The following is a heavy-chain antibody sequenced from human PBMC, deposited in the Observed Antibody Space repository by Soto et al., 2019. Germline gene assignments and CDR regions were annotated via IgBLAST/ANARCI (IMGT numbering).Heavy chain of an antibody. J-gene: IGHJ6*02. CDR2: IIPIFGTA. D-gene: IGHD2-21*01. Sequence: QVQLVQSGAEVKKPGSSVKVSCKASGGTFSSYAISWVRQAPGQGLEWMGGIIPIFGTANYAQKFQGRVTITADESTSTADMELSSLRSEDTAVYYCARASYCGGDCYYDGMDVWGQGTTVTVSS. V-gene: IGHV1-69*01. CDR1: GGTFSSYA. CDR3: ARASYCGGDCYYDGMDV.